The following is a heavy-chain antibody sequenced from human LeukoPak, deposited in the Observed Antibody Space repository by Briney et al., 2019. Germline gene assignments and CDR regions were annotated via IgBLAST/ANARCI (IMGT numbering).Heavy chain of an antibody. Sequence: SQTLSLTCTVSGGSIRSGDFYWSWIRQPPGKGLEWIGYIYYSGSTNYNPSLKSRVTISVDTSKNQFSLKLSSVTAADTAVYYCASGVVVAATFWFDPWGQGTLVTVSS. CDR1: GGSIRSGDFY. D-gene: IGHD2-15*01. CDR2: IYYSGST. J-gene: IGHJ5*02. V-gene: IGHV4-30-4*01. CDR3: ASGVVVAATFWFDP.